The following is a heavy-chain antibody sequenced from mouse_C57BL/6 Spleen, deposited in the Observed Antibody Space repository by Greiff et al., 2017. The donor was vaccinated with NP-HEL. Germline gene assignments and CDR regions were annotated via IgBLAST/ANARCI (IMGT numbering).Heavy chain of an antibody. CDR3: ADDYDGAY. D-gene: IGHD2-4*01. CDR1: GFTFSDYG. V-gene: IGHV5-17*01. CDR2: ISSGSSTI. J-gene: IGHJ3*01. Sequence: DVHLVESGGGLVKPGGSLKLSCAASGFTFSDYGMHWVRQAPEKGLEWVAYISSGSSTIYYADTVKGRFTISRDNAKNTLFLQMTSLRSEDTAMYYCADDYDGAYWGQGTLVTVSA.